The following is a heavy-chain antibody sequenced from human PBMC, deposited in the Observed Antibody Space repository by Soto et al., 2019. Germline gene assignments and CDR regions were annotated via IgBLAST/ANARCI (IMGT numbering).Heavy chain of an antibody. CDR2: LSGYNGNT. Sequence: QVQLVQSGPEVRKPGASVKVSCKASGYIFIRYGISWVRQAPGQGLERMAWLSGYNGNTNFGERVQGRVNVTTDTSTSTAYIEMRSLRSDDTAVYSCAREAAAERKYYGLDVWGQGTTVIVSS. CDR1: GYIFIRYG. CDR3: AREAAAERKYYGLDV. J-gene: IGHJ6*02. D-gene: IGHD6-13*01. V-gene: IGHV1-18*04.